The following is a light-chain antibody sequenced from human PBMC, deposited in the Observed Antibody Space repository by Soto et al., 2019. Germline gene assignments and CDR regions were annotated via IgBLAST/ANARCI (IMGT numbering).Light chain of an antibody. Sequence: QSVLTQPPSASGSPGQSVTVSCTGTSSDVGGYDYVSWYQQHPGKAPKLMVSEVSKRPSGVPDRFSGSKSGNTASLTVSGLQAEDEADYYCSSYAGSNRLVFGGGTQLTVL. CDR3: SSYAGSNRLV. V-gene: IGLV2-8*01. CDR2: EVS. CDR1: SSDVGGYDY. J-gene: IGLJ2*01.